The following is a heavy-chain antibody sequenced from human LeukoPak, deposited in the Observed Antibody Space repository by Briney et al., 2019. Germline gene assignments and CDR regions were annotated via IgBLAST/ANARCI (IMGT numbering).Heavy chain of an antibody. CDR3: AKGRGTTVTSAANY. D-gene: IGHD4-17*01. V-gene: IGHV3-48*01. CDR2: ISSSSSTI. J-gene: IGHJ4*02. Sequence: GGSLRLSCAASGFTFSSYSMNWVRQAPGKGLEWVSYISSSSSTIYYADSVKGRFTISRDNAKNSLYLQMNSLGAEDTAVYYCAKGRGTTVTSAANYWGQGTLVTVSS. CDR1: GFTFSSYS.